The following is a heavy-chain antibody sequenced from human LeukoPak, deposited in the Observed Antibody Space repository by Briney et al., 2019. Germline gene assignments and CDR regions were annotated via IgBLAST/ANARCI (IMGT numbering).Heavy chain of an antibody. Sequence: GASVKVSCKASGYTFTSYGISWVRQAPGQGLEWMGWISAYNGNTNYAQKVQGRVTMTTDTSTSTAYMELRSLRSDDTAVYYCAREYQLLGTVYNYFDPWGQGTLVTVSS. CDR1: GYTFTSYG. CDR3: AREYQLLGTVYNYFDP. J-gene: IGHJ5*02. CDR2: ISAYNGNT. V-gene: IGHV1-18*01. D-gene: IGHD2-2*01.